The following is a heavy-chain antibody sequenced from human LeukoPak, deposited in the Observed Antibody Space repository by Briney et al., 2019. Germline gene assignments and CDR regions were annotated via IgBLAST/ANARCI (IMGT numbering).Heavy chain of an antibody. Sequence: AGGSLRLSCAASGFTFRGHAMHWVRQAPGKGLEWVAHIWFDGSNKYFADSVKGRFTISRDNSKNTLYLQMNSLRAEDTAVYYCAAAPHYYDSSGSDYWGQGTLVTVSS. D-gene: IGHD3-22*01. V-gene: IGHV3-33*01. CDR2: IWFDGSNK. J-gene: IGHJ4*02. CDR1: GFTFRGHA. CDR3: AAAPHYYDSSGSDY.